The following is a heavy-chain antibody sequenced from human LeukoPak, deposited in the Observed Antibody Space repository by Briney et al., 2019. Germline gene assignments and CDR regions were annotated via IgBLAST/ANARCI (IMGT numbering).Heavy chain of an antibody. Sequence: PGGSLRLSCAASGFTFSSYAMHWVRQAPGKGLEYVSAISSNGGSTYYANSVKGRFTISRDNAKNSLYLQMNSLRAEDTAVYHCARKARSSSSNRYYFDYWGQGTLVTVSS. CDR3: ARKARSSSSNRYYFDY. CDR2: ISSNGGST. D-gene: IGHD2-2*01. V-gene: IGHV3-64*01. CDR1: GFTFSSYA. J-gene: IGHJ4*02.